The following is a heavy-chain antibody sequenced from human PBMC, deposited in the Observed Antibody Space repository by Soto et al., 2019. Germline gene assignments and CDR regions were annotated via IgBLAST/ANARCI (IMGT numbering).Heavy chain of an antibody. CDR2: MSYSGSA. Sequence: SETLSLTCAVSSGSISSSYWSWIRQPPGKGLEWIGYMSYSGSANYNPSLKGRVTISVDTSKNQFSLKLSSVTAADMAVYYCARHDYGDYAYYWGQGTMVTVSS. V-gene: IGHV4-59*08. J-gene: IGHJ4*02. D-gene: IGHD4-17*01. CDR3: ARHDYGDYAYY. CDR1: SGSISSSY.